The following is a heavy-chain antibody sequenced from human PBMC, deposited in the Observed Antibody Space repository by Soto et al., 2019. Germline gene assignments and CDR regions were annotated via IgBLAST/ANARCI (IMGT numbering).Heavy chain of an antibody. CDR2: IKQDGSEK. J-gene: IGHJ2*01. CDR1: GFTFSTYW. CDR3: ARQYYDFWSGYHYWYFDL. V-gene: IGHV3-7*03. Sequence: EVQLVESGGGLVQPGGSLRLSCAASGFTFSTYWMSWVRQAPGKGLEWVANIKQDGSEKYYVDSVKGRLTISRDNAKKSLYLQMNSLRAEDTAVYYCARQYYDFWSGYHYWYFDLWGRGTLVTVSS. D-gene: IGHD3-3*01.